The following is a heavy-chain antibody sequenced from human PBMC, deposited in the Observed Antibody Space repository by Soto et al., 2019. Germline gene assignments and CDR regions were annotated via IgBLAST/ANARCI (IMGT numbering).Heavy chain of an antibody. CDR1: GFNAKTTY. CDR2: IHNSGAT. CDR3: AREYSYSYPA. J-gene: IGHJ1*01. V-gene: IGHV3-53*01. D-gene: IGHD2-21*01. Sequence: GGSLRLSSAASGFNAKTTYMTWVRQAPGEGLEWVSVIHNSGATYYADSVKGRFTISKDNAKNTVYLQMSSLRAEDTAMYYCAREYSYSYPAWGQGTLVTVSS.